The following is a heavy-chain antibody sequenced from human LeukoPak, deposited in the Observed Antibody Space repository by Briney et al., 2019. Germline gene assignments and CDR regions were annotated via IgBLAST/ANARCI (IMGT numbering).Heavy chain of an antibody. J-gene: IGHJ4*02. V-gene: IGHV3-48*04. CDR2: ISSSSRTI. Sequence: GGSLRLSCAASGFTFGTYSMNWVRQAPGKGLEWVSYISSSSRTIYYADSVKGRFTISRDNAKHSLYLQMNSLRAEDTAVYYCARGTRSFYGNFDYWGQGTLVTVSS. CDR1: GFTFGTYS. CDR3: ARGTRSFYGNFDY. D-gene: IGHD4-17*01.